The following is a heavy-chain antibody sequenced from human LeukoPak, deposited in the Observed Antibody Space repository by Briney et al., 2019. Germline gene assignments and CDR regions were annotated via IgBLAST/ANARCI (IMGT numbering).Heavy chain of an antibody. V-gene: IGHV3-23*01. Sequence: PSETLSLTCTVSGGSISSYYWSWVRQAPGKGLEWVSAISGSGGSTYYADSVKGRFTISRDNSKNTLYLQMNSLRAEDTAVYYCAKYEGRGSSSQFDPWGQGTLVTVSS. CDR1: GGSISSYY. D-gene: IGHD6-6*01. CDR3: AKYEGRGSSSQFDP. J-gene: IGHJ5*02. CDR2: ISGSGGST.